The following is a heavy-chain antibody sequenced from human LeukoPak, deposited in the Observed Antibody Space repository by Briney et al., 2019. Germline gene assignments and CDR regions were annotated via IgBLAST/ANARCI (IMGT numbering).Heavy chain of an antibody. D-gene: IGHD3-9*01. V-gene: IGHV3-9*01. CDR2: INWDNRGV. CDR3: ARDDHNVLTDNFDY. CDR1: GFTFSSYS. Sequence: GGSLRLSCAASGFTFSSYSMNWVRQVPGRGLEWVTGINWDNRGVVYAESVRGRFTVSRDNARNTLYLQMDSLRPEDTALYYCARDDHNVLTDNFDYWGQGTLVTVSS. J-gene: IGHJ4*02.